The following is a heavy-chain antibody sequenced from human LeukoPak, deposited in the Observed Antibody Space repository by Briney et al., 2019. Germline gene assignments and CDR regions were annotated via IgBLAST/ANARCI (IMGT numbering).Heavy chain of an antibody. CDR3: ARDVYYGSGSYSNDAFDI. Sequence: PGGSLRLSCAASGFTFSSYWMHWVRQAPGKGLVWVSRINSDGNSTSYADSVKGRFTISRDNAKNTLYLQMNSLRAEDTAVYYCARDVYYGSGSYSNDAFDIWGQGTMVTVSS. CDR1: GFTFSSYW. CDR2: INSDGNST. V-gene: IGHV3-74*01. D-gene: IGHD3-10*01. J-gene: IGHJ3*02.